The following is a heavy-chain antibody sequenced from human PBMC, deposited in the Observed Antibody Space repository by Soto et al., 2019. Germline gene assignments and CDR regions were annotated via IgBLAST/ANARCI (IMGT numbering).Heavy chain of an antibody. Sequence: EVQLVESGGGLVQPGGSLRLSCAASGFTFSVSYMTWVRQAPGKGLEWVATIKEDGSEKYYVDSVRGRFTISRDNAMESLYLQMSSLRAEATALYCCASLRSGDYGGYVGSDQWGQGTLVTVSS. CDR1: GFTFSVSY. D-gene: IGHD5-12*01. V-gene: IGHV3-7*05. J-gene: IGHJ4*02. CDR3: ASLRSGDYGGYVGSDQ. CDR2: IKEDGSEK.